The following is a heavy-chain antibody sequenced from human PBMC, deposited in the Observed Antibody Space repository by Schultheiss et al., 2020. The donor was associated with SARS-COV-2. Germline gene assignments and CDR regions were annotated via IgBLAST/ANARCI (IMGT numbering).Heavy chain of an antibody. CDR2: ISYDGSNK. Sequence: GESLKISCAASGFTFDDYAMHWVRQAPGKGLEWVAVISYDGSNKYYADSVKGRFTISRDNSKNTLYLQMNSLRAEDTAVYYCARDLGITISDYWGQGTLVTVSS. CDR3: ARDLGITISDY. V-gene: IGHV3-30-3*01. J-gene: IGHJ4*02. D-gene: IGHD3-3*01. CDR1: GFTFDDYA.